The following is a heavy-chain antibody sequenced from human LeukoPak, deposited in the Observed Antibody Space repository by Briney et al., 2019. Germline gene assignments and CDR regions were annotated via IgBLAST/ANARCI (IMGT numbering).Heavy chain of an antibody. Sequence: GGSLRLSCAASGFTFSNYWMAWVRQAPGKGLEWVANVEKDGSGKNYVDSVKGRFIISRDNAKNSLYLQMNSLRVKDTAVYFCAREVATGTGAYNYWGQGTLVTVSS. D-gene: IGHD6-13*01. J-gene: IGHJ4*02. V-gene: IGHV3-7*01. CDR2: VEKDGSGK. CDR1: GFTFSNYW. CDR3: AREVATGTGAYNY.